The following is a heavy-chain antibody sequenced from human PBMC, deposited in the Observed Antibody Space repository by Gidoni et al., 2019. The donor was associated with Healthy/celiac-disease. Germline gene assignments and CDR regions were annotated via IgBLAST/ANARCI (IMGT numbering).Heavy chain of an antibody. D-gene: IGHD3-10*01. J-gene: IGHJ6*03. V-gene: IGHV4-34*01. CDR1: GGSFSGYY. Sequence: QVQLQQCGAGLLKPSETLSLTCAVYGGSFSGYYWSWIRQPPGKGLEWLGEINHSGSTNYNPSLKSRVTISVDTSKNQFSLKLSSVTAADTAVYYCARVVVRGVTPTYYYYYMDVWGKGTTVTVSS. CDR3: ARVVVRGVTPTYYYYYMDV. CDR2: INHSGST.